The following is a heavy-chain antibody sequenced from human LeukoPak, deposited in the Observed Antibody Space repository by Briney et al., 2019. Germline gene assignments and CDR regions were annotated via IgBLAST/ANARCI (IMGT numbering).Heavy chain of an antibody. D-gene: IGHD5-24*01. CDR3: ARRLKRRDGYRNDAFDI. CDR1: GGSISSGDYY. V-gene: IGHV4-39*01. Sequence: SETLSLTCTVSGGSISSGDYYWSWIRQPPGKGLEWIGSIYYSGSTYYNPSLKSRVTISVDTSKNQFSLKLSSVTAADTAVYYCARRLKRRDGYRNDAFDIWGQGTMVTVSS. CDR2: IYYSGST. J-gene: IGHJ3*02.